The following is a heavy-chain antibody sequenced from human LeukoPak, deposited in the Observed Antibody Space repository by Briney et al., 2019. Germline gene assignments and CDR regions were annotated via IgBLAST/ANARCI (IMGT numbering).Heavy chain of an antibody. D-gene: IGHD2-8*02. V-gene: IGHV3-30*02. Sequence: GGSLRLSCAASGFTFSNYAIHWVRQGPGKGLEWVAYIAHHGNNKYYADSVKGRFTISRDNSKRTLYLQMNSLRADDTAVYHCAKDGSWSCTDWGQGTLVTVSS. CDR2: IAHHGNNK. CDR3: AKDGSWSCTD. CDR1: GFTFSNYA. J-gene: IGHJ4*02.